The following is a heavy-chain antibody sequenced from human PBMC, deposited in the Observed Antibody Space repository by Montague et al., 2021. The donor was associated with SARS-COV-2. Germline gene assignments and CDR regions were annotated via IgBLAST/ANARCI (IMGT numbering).Heavy chain of an antibody. CDR2: IADDGGIK. CDR1: GFDFTSSA. J-gene: IGHJ4*02. CDR3: AREVWKTYYFDY. V-gene: IGHV3-30-3*01. D-gene: IGHD1-1*01. Sequence: SLRLSCAASGFDFTSSAIHWVRRAPGKGLDCVADIADDGGIKHYGQLLQGRFTISRDNSRNTVYLQVNSLRPEDTALYQCAREVWKTYYFDYWGQGTLVTVSS.